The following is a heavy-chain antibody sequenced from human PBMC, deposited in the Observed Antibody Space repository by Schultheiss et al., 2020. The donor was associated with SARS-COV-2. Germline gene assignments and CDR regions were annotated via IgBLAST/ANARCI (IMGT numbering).Heavy chain of an antibody. D-gene: IGHD1-26*01. CDR1: GFTFSSYW. J-gene: IGHJ4*02. V-gene: IGHV3-48*04. CDR2: ISSSGSTI. Sequence: GGSLRLSCAASGFTFSSYWMSWVRQAPGKGLEWVSYISSSGSTIYYADSVKGRFTISRDNAKNSLYLQMNSLRAEDTAVYYCARDLVGSLRFDYWGQGTLVTVSS. CDR3: ARDLVGSLRFDY.